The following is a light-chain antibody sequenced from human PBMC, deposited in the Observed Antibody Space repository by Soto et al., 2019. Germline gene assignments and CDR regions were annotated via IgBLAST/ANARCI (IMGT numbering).Light chain of an antibody. Sequence: QSVLTQPPSVSEAPGQRVTISCTGSSSNIGAHYDVHWYQQLPGTAPKLLIYGNSNRPSGVPDRFSASKSGTSASLAISGLQAEDEADYYCQSYDSRLSGVVFGGGTKVTVL. V-gene: IGLV1-40*01. J-gene: IGLJ2*01. CDR1: SSNIGAHYD. CDR3: QSYDSRLSGVV. CDR2: GNS.